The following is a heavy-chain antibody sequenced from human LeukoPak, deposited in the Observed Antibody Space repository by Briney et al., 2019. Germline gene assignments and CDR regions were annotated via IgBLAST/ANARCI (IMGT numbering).Heavy chain of an antibody. V-gene: IGHV3-23*01. J-gene: IGHJ6*03. Sequence: PGGSLRLSCAASGFTFSSYAMSWVRQAPGKGLEWVSAISGSGGSTYYADSVKGRFTISRDNAKNSLYLQMNSLRAEDTAVYYCAREQYSSGWWNYYYYMDVWGKGTTVTVSS. CDR3: AREQYSSGWWNYYYYMDV. CDR2: ISGSGGST. D-gene: IGHD6-19*01. CDR1: GFTFSSYA.